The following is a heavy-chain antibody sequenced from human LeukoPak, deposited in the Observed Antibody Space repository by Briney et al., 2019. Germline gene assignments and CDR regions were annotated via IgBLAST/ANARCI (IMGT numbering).Heavy chain of an antibody. V-gene: IGHV4-39*01. Sequence: PGGSLRLSCTASGFSIRNYDMNWIRQSPGKGLEWIGNVYYSGSTQYNPSLKGRVTISMDMPKNQFSLNLKSVSVTDTAIYYCARRDYAAWFDPWGQGTLVTVSS. J-gene: IGHJ5*02. CDR3: ARRDYAAWFDP. CDR2: VYYSGST. D-gene: IGHD4/OR15-4a*01. CDR1: GFSIRNYD.